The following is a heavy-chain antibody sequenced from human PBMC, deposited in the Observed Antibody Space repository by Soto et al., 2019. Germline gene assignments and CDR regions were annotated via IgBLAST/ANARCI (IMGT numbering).Heavy chain of an antibody. J-gene: IGHJ6*02. CDR2: IYPGDSDT. CDR3: ARHWAYGDYSDYYYGMDV. CDR1: GCSFTSYW. Sequence: GESLKISCKGSGCSFTSYWIGWVRQMPGKGLEWMGIIYPGDSDTRYSPSFQGQVTISADKSISTAYLQWSSLKASDTAMYYCARHWAYGDYSDYYYGMDVWSQGTTVTVSS. V-gene: IGHV5-51*01. D-gene: IGHD4-17*01.